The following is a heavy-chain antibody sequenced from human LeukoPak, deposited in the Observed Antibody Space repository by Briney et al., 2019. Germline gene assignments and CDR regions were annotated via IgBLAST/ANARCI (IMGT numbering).Heavy chain of an antibody. CDR2: ISSSSSYI. CDR3: AKAGEDIVVVPAIGAFDI. J-gene: IGHJ3*02. D-gene: IGHD2-2*01. Sequence: GGSLRLSCAASGFTFSSYAMSWVRQAPGKGLEWVSSISSSSSYIYYADSVKGRFTISRDNSKNTLYLQMNSLRAEDTAVYYCAKAGEDIVVVPAIGAFDIWGQGTMVTVSS. CDR1: GFTFSSYA. V-gene: IGHV3-23*01.